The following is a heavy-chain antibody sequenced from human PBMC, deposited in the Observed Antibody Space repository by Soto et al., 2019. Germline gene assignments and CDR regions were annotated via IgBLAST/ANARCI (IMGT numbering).Heavy chain of an antibody. V-gene: IGHV5-51*01. Sequence: ESLKISCKGSGYSFTSYWIGWVRQMPGKGLEWMGIIYPGDSDTRYSPSFQGQVTISADKSISTAYLQWSSLKASDTAMYYCARHDSGYDYNYYYYGMDVWGQGTTVTVSS. D-gene: IGHD5-12*01. CDR1: GYSFTSYW. CDR3: ARHDSGYDYNYYYYGMDV. J-gene: IGHJ6*02. CDR2: IYPGDSDT.